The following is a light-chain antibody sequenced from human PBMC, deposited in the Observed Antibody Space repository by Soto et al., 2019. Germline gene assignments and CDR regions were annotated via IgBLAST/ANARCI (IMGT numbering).Light chain of an antibody. CDR1: SSDIGTYKY. CDR2: EVS. Sequence: QSALTQPASVSGSPGQLITISCTGTSSDIGTYKYVSWYQQHPGKAPQLMIYEVSNRPSGISNRFSGSKSGNTASLTISGLQAEDEADYYCSSYTTSSTHVLFGGGTKVTVL. CDR3: SSYTTSSTHVL. J-gene: IGLJ2*01. V-gene: IGLV2-14*01.